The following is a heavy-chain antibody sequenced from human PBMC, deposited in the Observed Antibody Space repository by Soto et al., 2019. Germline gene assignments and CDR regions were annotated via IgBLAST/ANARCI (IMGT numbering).Heavy chain of an antibody. CDR3: ARGVRYSYGLYYYYMDV. V-gene: IGHV4-34*01. CDR2: INHSGST. D-gene: IGHD5-18*01. CDR1: GGSFSGYY. Sequence: SETLSLTCAVYGGSFSGYYWSWIRQPPGKGLEWIGEINHSGSTNYNPSLKSRVTISVDTSKNQFSLKLSSVTAADTAVYYCARGVRYSYGLYYYYMDVWGKGTTVTVSS. J-gene: IGHJ6*03.